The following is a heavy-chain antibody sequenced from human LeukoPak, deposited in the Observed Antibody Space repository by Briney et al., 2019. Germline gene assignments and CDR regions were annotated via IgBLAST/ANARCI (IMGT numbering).Heavy chain of an antibody. CDR2: IYTSGST. J-gene: IGHJ6*03. Sequence: SETLSLTCTVSGGSISSGSYYWNWIRQPAGKGLEYIGRIYTSGSTDYNPSLKSRLTISVDTSKNQFSLRLSSVTAADTAVYYCARAGHCSGASCYTGYFYSYMDVWGKGTTVTISS. CDR3: ARAGHCSGASCYTGYFYSYMDV. D-gene: IGHD2-2*02. CDR1: GGSISSGSYY. V-gene: IGHV4-61*02.